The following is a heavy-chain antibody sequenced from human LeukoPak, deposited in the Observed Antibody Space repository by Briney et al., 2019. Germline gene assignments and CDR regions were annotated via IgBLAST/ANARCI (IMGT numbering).Heavy chain of an antibody. CDR2: MNPNSGNT. CDR1: GYTFTSYD. D-gene: IGHD3-3*01. J-gene: IGHJ6*02. V-gene: IGHV1-8*01. CDR3: SLRNYDFWSGYYTGDYYYGMDV. Sequence: GASVKVPCKASGYTFTSYDINWVRQATGQGLEWMGWMNPNSGNTGYAQKFQGRVTMTRNTSISTAYMELSSLRSEDTAVYYCSLRNYDFWSGYYTGDYYYGMDVWGQGTTVTVSS.